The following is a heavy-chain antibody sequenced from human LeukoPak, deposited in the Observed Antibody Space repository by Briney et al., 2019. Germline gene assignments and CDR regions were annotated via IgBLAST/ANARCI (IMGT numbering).Heavy chain of an antibody. CDR3: ARVAPYYDLDY. CDR2: IHDSGST. CDR1: GGSIRSYH. Sequence: SETLSLTCTVSGGSIRSYHWSWIRQPPGKGLEWIGNIHDSGSTNYKTSLKSRVTISIDTSKNQFSLKLNSVTAADTAVYYCARVAPYYDLDYWGQGTLVTVSS. J-gene: IGHJ4*02. D-gene: IGHD3-22*01. V-gene: IGHV4-59*08.